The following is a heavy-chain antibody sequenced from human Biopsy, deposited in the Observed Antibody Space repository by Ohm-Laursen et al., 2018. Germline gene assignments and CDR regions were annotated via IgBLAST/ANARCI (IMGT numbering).Heavy chain of an antibody. J-gene: IGHJ6*02. D-gene: IGHD3-16*01. Sequence: GASVKVSCKASGYTFTGYYLHWVRQAPGQGLEWMGWINTDNGGTIHAQKFQGRVTVTRDTSISTAYVELTSLRSDDTAVYYCVRSRAGGATWGMDVWGQGTTVTVSS. CDR2: INTDNGGT. CDR3: VRSRAGGATWGMDV. CDR1: GYTFTGYY. V-gene: IGHV1-2*02.